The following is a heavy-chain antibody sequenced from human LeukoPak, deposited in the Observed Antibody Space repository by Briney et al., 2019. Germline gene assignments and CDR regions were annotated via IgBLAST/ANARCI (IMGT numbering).Heavy chain of an antibody. CDR2: INPNSGGT. CDR1: GYTFTGYY. Sequence: GASVKVSCKASGYTFTGYYMLWVRQAPGQGLEWMGWINPNSGGTNYAQKFQGRVTMTRDTSISTAYMELSRLRSDDTAVYYCARESIAVAGPYLGGYWGQGTLVTVSS. V-gene: IGHV1-2*02. J-gene: IGHJ4*02. CDR3: ARESIAVAGPYLGGY. D-gene: IGHD6-19*01.